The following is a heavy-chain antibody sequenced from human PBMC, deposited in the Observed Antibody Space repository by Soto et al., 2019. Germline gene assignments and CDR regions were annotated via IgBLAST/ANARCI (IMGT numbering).Heavy chain of an antibody. V-gene: IGHV3-23*01. D-gene: IGHD2-2*01. CDR1: GFTFGSYA. CDR3: AKDLHSTSYLVYFDY. Sequence: EVQLLESGGGLVQPGGSLRLSCAASGFTFGSYAMSWVRQAPGKGLEWVSAISGSGGSTYYADSVKGRFTISRDNSKNTLYLQMNSLRVEDTAVYYCAKDLHSTSYLVYFDYWGQGTLVTVSS. J-gene: IGHJ4*02. CDR2: ISGSGGST.